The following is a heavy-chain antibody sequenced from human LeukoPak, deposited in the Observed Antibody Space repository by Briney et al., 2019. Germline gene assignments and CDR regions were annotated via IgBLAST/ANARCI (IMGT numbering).Heavy chain of an antibody. CDR2: INHSGST. J-gene: IGHJ3*01. Sequence: SETLSLTCAVYGGSFSGYYWSWIRQPPGKGLEWIGEINHSGSTNYNPSLKSRVTISVDTSKNQFSLKLSSVTAADTAMYYCARREIGNAFDVWGRGTMVTVSS. CDR3: ARREIGNAFDV. CDR1: GGSFSGYY. V-gene: IGHV4-34*01. D-gene: IGHD2/OR15-2a*01.